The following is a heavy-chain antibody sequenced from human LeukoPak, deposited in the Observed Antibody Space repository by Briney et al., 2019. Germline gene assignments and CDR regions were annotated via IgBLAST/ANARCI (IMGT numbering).Heavy chain of an antibody. V-gene: IGHV4-59*01. CDR1: GGSISSYY. D-gene: IGHD3-22*01. J-gene: IGHJ3*02. CDR2: IYYSGST. CDR3: AREAYYYDSSGYHDAFDI. Sequence: SETLSLTCTVSGGSISSYYWSWIRQPPGKGLEWIGSIYYSGSTYYNPSLKSRVTISVDTSKNQFSLKLSSVTAADTAVYYCAREAYYYDSSGYHDAFDIWGQGTMVTVSS.